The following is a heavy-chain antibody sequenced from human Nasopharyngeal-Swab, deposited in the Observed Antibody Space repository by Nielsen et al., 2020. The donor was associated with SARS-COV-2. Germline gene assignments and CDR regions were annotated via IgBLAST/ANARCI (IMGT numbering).Heavy chain of an antibody. J-gene: IGHJ3*02. D-gene: IGHD3-9*01. Sequence: WIRQPPGTGLEWVAAIVGSGDISGSGGSTYYADSVKGRFIISRDNSKNTLSLQMNSLRAEDTAVYYCARSQLRYFDWFHGAFDIWGQGTMVTVSS. CDR3: ARSQLRYFDWFHGAFDI. V-gene: IGHV3-23*01. CDR2: IVGSGDISGSGGST.